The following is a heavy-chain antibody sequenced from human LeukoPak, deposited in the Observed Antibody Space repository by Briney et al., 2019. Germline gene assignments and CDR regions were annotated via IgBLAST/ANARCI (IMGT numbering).Heavy chain of an antibody. CDR2: IWYDGSNK. Sequence: GGSLRLSCAASGFTFSSYGMHGVRQAPGKGLEWVAVIWYDGSNKYYADSVKGRFTISRDNSKNTLYLQMNSLRAEDTAVYYCARDRTPYYYDSSGPVDAFDIWGQGTMVTVSS. J-gene: IGHJ3*02. D-gene: IGHD3-22*01. V-gene: IGHV3-33*01. CDR3: ARDRTPYYYDSSGPVDAFDI. CDR1: GFTFSSYG.